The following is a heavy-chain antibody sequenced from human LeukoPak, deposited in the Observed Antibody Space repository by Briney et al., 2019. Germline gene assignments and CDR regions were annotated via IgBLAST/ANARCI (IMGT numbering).Heavy chain of an antibody. CDR1: GGSISSYY. CDR3: ARALRARITGTTASVYGMDV. CDR2: IYYSGST. J-gene: IGHJ6*02. Sequence: PSETLSLTCTVSGGSISSYYWSWIRQPPGKGLEWIGYIYYSGSTTYNPSLKSRVTISVDTSKNQFSLKLSSVTAADTAVYYCARALRARITGTTASVYGMDVWGQGTTVTVSS. D-gene: IGHD1-20*01. V-gene: IGHV4-59*01.